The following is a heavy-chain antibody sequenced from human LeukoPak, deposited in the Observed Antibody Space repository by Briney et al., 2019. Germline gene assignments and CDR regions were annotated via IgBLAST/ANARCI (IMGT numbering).Heavy chain of an antibody. J-gene: IGHJ1*01. CDR2: IYHTGGT. V-gene: IGHV4-38-2*02. CDR1: GYSISNSYY. D-gene: IGHD3-22*01. Sequence: SETLSLTCAVSGYSISNSYYWGWIRQPPGKGLEWIGSIYHTGGTYYNPSLKSRVTISIDTSKNQFSLNLSSVTAADTAVYYCARDAQTYYYDTSGYYFEHWGQGTLVTVSS. CDR3: ARDAQTYYYDTSGYYFEH.